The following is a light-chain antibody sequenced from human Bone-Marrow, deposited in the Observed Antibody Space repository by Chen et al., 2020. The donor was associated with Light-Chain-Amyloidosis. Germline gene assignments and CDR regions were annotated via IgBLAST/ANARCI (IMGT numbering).Light chain of an antibody. CDR2: RNN. V-gene: IGLV1-47*01. J-gene: IGLJ3*02. Sequence: QSVLTQPPSASGTPGQRVTISCSGSSSNIGSNYVYWYQQLPGMAPKLLIYRNNQRPSGVPDRCSGSKAGNSASLAISGLRSEDEADYYCAAWDDSLSGVLGGGTKLTVL. CDR3: AAWDDSLSGV. CDR1: SSNIGSNY.